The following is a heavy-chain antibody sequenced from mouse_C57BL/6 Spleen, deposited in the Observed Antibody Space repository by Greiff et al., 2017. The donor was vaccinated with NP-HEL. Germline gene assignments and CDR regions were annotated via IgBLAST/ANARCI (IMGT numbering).Heavy chain of an antibody. CDR3: ARKGDMGYDTGFAY. CDR1: GYSFTGYY. CDR2: INPSTGGT. V-gene: IGHV1-42*01. Sequence: EVQLQQSGPELVKPGASVKISCKASGYSFTGYYMNWVKQSPEKSLEWIGEINPSTGGTTYNQKFKAKATLTVDKSSSTAYMQLKSLTSEDSAVYYCARKGDMGYDTGFAYWGQGTLVTVSA. J-gene: IGHJ3*01. D-gene: IGHD2-2*01.